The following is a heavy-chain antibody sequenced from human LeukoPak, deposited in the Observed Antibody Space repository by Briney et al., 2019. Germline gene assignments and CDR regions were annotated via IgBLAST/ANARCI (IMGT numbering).Heavy chain of an antibody. CDR2: IYYSGST. V-gene: IGHV4-39*01. J-gene: IGHJ3*01. D-gene: IGHD3-22*01. Sequence: SETLSLTCAVSGGSISSTSYYWAWIRQPPGKRLEWIGTIYYSGSTYHNPSLKSRVTMSVDTSRNQFSLKLSSVDAADTAVYYCAKAGVRYFDSSGLYAFDFWGQGTTVTVSS. CDR3: AKAGVRYFDSSGLYAFDF. CDR1: GGSISSTSYY.